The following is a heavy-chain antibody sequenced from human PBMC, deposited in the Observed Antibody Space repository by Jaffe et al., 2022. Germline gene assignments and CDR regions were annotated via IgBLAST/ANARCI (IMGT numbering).Heavy chain of an antibody. V-gene: IGHV3-43*01. D-gene: IGHD3-10*01. CDR3: AKDALPGRGYFDY. J-gene: IGHJ4*02. CDR1: GFTFDDYT. CDR2: ISWDGGST. Sequence: EVQLVESGGVVVQPGGSLRLSCAASGFTFDDYTMHWVRQAPGKGLEWVSLISWDGGSTYYADSVKGRFTISRDNSKNSLYLQMNSLRTEDTALYYCAKDALPGRGYFDYWGQGTLVTVSS.